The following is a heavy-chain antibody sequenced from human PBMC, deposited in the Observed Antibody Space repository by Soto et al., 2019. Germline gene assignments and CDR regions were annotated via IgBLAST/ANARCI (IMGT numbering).Heavy chain of an antibody. V-gene: IGHV4-34*01. CDR3: ARCEAFDNYQAR. D-gene: IGHD1-20*01. CDR2: IYLSGST. Sequence: QVQLQEWGAGLLKPSETLSLTCAVYGGSLSGYYWSWIRQFPGKELEWIGAIYLSGSTRYNPSLKSRVTISAGTSKNQFSLQLRSVTAADTAVYFCARCEAFDNYQARWGQGALVTVSS. J-gene: IGHJ4*02. CDR1: GGSLSGYY.